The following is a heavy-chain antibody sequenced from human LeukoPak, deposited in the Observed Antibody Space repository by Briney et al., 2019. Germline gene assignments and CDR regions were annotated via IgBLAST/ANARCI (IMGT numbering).Heavy chain of an antibody. CDR2: VPNRGNS. CDR3: ARDSGGDGFDP. Sequence: SETLSLTCRVSGGSMDSFTYYWGWIRQPPGKRLEWIGSVPNRGNSYYNPSLSSRVTISVDTSKNLFSLNLSSVTAADTAVYYCARDSGGDGFDPWGQGTLVTVSS. D-gene: IGHD2-15*01. J-gene: IGHJ5*02. V-gene: IGHV4-39*02. CDR1: GGSMDSFTYY.